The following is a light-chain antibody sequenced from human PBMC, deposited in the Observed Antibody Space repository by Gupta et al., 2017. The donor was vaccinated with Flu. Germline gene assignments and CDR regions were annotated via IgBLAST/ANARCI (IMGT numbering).Light chain of an antibody. CDR1: QSVFYSFNNNTY. Sequence: DIVMTQSPVSLAVSLGERASINCKSSQSVFYSFNNNTYLAWYQQKPGQPPKVLIYWASTRESGVPDRFSGSGSGKDFTLTISSLQAEDVAVYYCQQYSSTPLTFGQGAKVEIK. V-gene: IGKV4-1*01. CDR3: QQYSSTPLT. J-gene: IGKJ1*01. CDR2: WAS.